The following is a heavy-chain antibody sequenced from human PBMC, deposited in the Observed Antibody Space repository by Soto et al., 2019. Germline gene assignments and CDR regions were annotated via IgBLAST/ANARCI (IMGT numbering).Heavy chain of an antibody. CDR3: ARHVPAAGYYYGMDV. CDR1: GGTFSSYA. J-gene: IGHJ6*02. D-gene: IGHD2-2*01. CDR2: IIPIFGTA. Sequence: QVQLVQSGAEVKKPGSSVKVSCKASGGTFSSYAISWVRQAPGQGLEWMGEIIPIFGTATYAQKFQGRVTITADESTSTAYMELSSLRSEDTAVYYCARHVPAAGYYYGMDVWGQGTTVTVSS. V-gene: IGHV1-69*12.